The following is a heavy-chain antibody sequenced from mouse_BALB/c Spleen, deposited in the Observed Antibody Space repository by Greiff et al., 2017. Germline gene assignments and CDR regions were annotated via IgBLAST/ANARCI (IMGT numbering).Heavy chain of an antibody. CDR2: ISYSGST. Sequence: EVKLMESGPGLVKPSQSLSLTCTVTGYSITSDYAWNWIRQFPGNKLEWMGYISYSGSTSYNPSLKSRISITRDTSKNQFFLQLNSVTTEDTATYYCARGGTPSYFAMDYWGQGTSVTVSS. CDR3: ARGGTPSYFAMDY. CDR1: GYSITSDYA. D-gene: IGHD3-3*01. J-gene: IGHJ4*01. V-gene: IGHV3-2*02.